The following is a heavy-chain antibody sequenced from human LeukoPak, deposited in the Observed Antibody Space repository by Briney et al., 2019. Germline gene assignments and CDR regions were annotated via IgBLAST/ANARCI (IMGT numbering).Heavy chain of an antibody. V-gene: IGHV4-4*07. J-gene: IGHJ5*02. CDR2: IYTSGTT. D-gene: IGHD1-1*01. Sequence: SETLSLTCTVSGGSISSYYWSWIRQPAGKGLESIGRIYTSGTTNYNPSLKSRVTMSVDTSKNQLSLKLSSVTAADTAVYYCARAPTGTGGWNWFDPWGQGTLVTVSS. CDR1: GGSISSYY. CDR3: ARAPTGTGGWNWFDP.